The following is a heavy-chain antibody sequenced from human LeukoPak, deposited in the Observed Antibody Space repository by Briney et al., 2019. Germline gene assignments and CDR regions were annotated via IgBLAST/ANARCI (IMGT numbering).Heavy chain of an antibody. D-gene: IGHD6-6*01. CDR3: AKGFEEQLVMDY. V-gene: IGHV3-30*02. Sequence: GGSLRLSCAASGFTFSSYGMHWVRLAPGKGLEWVAFIRYDGSNKYYADSVKGRFTISRDNSKNTLYLQMNSLRAEDTAVYYCAKGFEEQLVMDYWGQGTLVTVSS. J-gene: IGHJ4*02. CDR1: GFTFSSYG. CDR2: IRYDGSNK.